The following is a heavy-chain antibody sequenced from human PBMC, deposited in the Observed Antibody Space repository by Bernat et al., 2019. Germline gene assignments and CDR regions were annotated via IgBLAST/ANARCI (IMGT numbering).Heavy chain of an antibody. CDR3: AKDITPYYYDSSGKGPGY. CDR1: GFTFDDYT. CDR2: ISWDGGST. Sequence: EVQLMESGGVVVQPGGSLRLSCAASGFTFDDYTMHWVRQAPGKGLEWVSLISWDGGSTYYADSVKGRFTISRDNSKNSLYLQMNSLRTEDTALYYCAKDITPYYYDSSGKGPGYWGQGTLVTVSS. J-gene: IGHJ4*02. V-gene: IGHV3-43*01. D-gene: IGHD3-22*01.